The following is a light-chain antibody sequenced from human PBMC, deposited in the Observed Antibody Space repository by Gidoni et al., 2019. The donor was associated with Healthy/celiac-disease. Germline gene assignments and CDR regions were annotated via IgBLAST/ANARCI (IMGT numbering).Light chain of an antibody. J-gene: IGKJ3*01. CDR3: QQRSNPFT. Sequence: EIVHTPSPATLSLSPGERATLSCRASQSVSSYLAWYQQKPGQAPRLLNYDASNGATGLPASCSGSGSGTDFTLTISSLEPEDFAVYYCQQRSNPFTFGPGTKVDIK. CDR1: QSVSSY. CDR2: DAS. V-gene: IGKV3-11*01.